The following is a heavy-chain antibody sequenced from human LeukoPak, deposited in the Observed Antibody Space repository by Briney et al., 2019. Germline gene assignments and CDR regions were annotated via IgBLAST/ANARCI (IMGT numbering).Heavy chain of an antibody. CDR1: GYTFTGYY. D-gene: IGHD6-13*01. CDR3: ARDLSSSWYYYYYGMDV. V-gene: IGHV1-2*02. CDR2: INPNSGGT. Sequence: ASVKVSCKASGYTFTGYYMHWVRQASGQGLEWMGWINPNSGGTNYAQKFQGRVTMTRDTSISTAYMELSRLRSDDTAVYYCARDLSSSWYYYYYGMDVWGQGTTVTVSS. J-gene: IGHJ6*02.